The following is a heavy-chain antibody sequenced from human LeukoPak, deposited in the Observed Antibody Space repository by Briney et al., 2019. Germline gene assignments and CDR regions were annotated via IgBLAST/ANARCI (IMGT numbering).Heavy chain of an antibody. CDR3: TTDSYYDILTGNLFDY. V-gene: IGHV3-15*01. D-gene: IGHD3-9*01. J-gene: IGHJ4*02. CDR2: IKSKVDGVTS. Sequence: GGSLRLSCAASGFTFSNVWMSWVRQAPGKGLKWVGRIKSKVDGVTSDYASPVKGRYTMSRDDSKNMLYMQMSNLRTEDTDVYYCTTDSYYDILTGNLFDYWGQGTLVTVSS. CDR1: GFTFSNVW.